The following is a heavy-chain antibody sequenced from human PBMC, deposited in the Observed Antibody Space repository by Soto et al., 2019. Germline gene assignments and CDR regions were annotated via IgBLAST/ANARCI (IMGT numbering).Heavy chain of an antibody. D-gene: IGHD6-19*01. CDR3: ARAGGLGAVAVDS. V-gene: IGHV4-30-2*01. J-gene: IGHJ4*02. CDR2: LYHSGST. CDR1: GGSISSGGSS. Sequence: QLQLQESGSGLVKPSQTLSLTCAVSGGSISSGGSSWSWIRQPPGKGLEWIGYLYHSGSTYYNPSLTSRVTLSVDRSKNQFSLKLSSVTAADTAVYYCARAGGLGAVAVDSWGQGTLVTVSS.